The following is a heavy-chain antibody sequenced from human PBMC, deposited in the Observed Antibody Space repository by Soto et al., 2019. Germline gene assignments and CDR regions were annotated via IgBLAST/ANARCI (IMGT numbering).Heavy chain of an antibody. Sequence: EVQLVESGGGLVQPGRSLRLSCAASGFTFDDYAMHWVRQAPGKGLEWVSGISWNSGSIGYADSVKGRFTISRDNAKNSLYLHMNSLRAEDTALYYCAKDIAVGVGAFYWGQGTLVTVSS. CDR1: GFTFDDYA. CDR2: ISWNSGSI. V-gene: IGHV3-9*01. J-gene: IGHJ4*02. D-gene: IGHD1-26*01. CDR3: AKDIAVGVGAFY.